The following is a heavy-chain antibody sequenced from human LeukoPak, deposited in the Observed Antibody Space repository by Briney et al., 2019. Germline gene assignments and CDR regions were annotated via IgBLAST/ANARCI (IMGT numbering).Heavy chain of an antibody. V-gene: IGHV3-33*01. J-gene: IGHJ3*02. D-gene: IGHD6-19*01. CDR1: AFTFSSYG. Sequence: GRSMTLSWAASAFTFSSYGMHWVRQAPGKGLEWEAVIWYDGSNKYYADSVKGRFTISRDNSKNTLYLQMNSLRAEDTAVYYCAREGYSSGWFISKAFDIWGQGTMVTVSS. CDR3: AREGYSSGWFISKAFDI. CDR2: IWYDGSNK.